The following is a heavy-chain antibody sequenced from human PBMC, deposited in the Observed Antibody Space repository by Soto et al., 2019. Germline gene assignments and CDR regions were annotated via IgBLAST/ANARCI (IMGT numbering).Heavy chain of an antibody. Sequence: SETLSLTCAVYGGSFSGYYWSWIRQPPGKGLEWIGEINHSGSTNYNPSLKSRVTISVDTSKNQFSLKLSSVTAADTAVYYCARVRRRYSYGYLYYFDYWGQGTLVTVSS. CDR3: ARVRRRYSYGYLYYFDY. D-gene: IGHD5-18*01. V-gene: IGHV4-34*01. CDR2: INHSGST. CDR1: GGSFSGYY. J-gene: IGHJ4*02.